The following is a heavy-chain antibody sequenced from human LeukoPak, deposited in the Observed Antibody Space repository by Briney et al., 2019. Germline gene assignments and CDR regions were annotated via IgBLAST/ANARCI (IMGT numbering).Heavy chain of an antibody. CDR2: IYHSGST. Sequence: PSETLSLTCAVSGYSISSGYYWGWSRQPPGKGLEWIGSIYHSGSTYYNPSLKSRVTISVATSKNQFSLKLSSVTAADTAVYYCARTRSRSGTLYYWGQGTLVTVSS. V-gene: IGHV4-38-2*01. J-gene: IGHJ4*02. CDR1: GYSISSGYY. D-gene: IGHD3-10*01. CDR3: ARTRSRSGTLYY.